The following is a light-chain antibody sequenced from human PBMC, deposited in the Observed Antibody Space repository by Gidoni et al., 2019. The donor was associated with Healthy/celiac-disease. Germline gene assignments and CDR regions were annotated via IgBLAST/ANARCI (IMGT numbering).Light chain of an antibody. V-gene: IGLV2-8*01. CDR1: SRDVGGYNY. Sequence: QSALTQPPSASGSPGQSVTISCTGTSRDVGGYNYVSWYQQHPGKAPKLIIYEVSKRPSGVPDRFSGSKSGNTASLTVSGLQAEDEADYYCSSYAGSNLYVFGTGTKVTVL. CDR2: EVS. J-gene: IGLJ1*01. CDR3: SSYAGSNLYV.